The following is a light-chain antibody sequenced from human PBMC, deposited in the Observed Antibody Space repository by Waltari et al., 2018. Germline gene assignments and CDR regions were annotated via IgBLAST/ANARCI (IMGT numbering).Light chain of an antibody. J-gene: IGKJ1*01. CDR1: QSVSRA. CDR2: GAS. CDR3: QHYVRLPAT. Sequence: EIVLTQSPGRLSSSPGDSVTLPGRASQSVSRALAWYQQKPCQAPRLLIFGASNRATGIPDMFSGSGSETDFSLTISRLEPEDFAVYYCQHYVRLPATFGRGTKVEIK. V-gene: IGKV3-20*01.